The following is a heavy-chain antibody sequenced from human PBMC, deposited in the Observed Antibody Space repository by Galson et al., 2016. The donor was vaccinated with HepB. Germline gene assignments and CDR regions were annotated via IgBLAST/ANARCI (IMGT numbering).Heavy chain of an antibody. CDR2: LSTNGLSQ. V-gene: IGHV3-30*03. CDR1: GFTFSRYE. Sequence: SLRLSCAASGFTFSRYEMNWVRQAPGKGLEWVAVLSTNGLSQHYADSVKGRFTISKDNSKNTLYLQMNSLRVEDTAIYYCARDAWEVNALDIWGQGTMVTVSS. J-gene: IGHJ3*02. CDR3: ARDAWEVNALDI. D-gene: IGHD1-26*01.